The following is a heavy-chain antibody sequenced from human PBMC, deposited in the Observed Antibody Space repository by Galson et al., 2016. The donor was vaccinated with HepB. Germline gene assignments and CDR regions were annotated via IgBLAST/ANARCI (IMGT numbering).Heavy chain of an antibody. J-gene: IGHJ4*02. D-gene: IGHD6-19*01. CDR2: IIPIFGTP. V-gene: IGHV1-69*13. CDR3: AREAEYSSGWGYFDY. Sequence: SVKVSCKASGGTFSTYRITWVRQAPGQGLEWMGQIIPIFGTPTYAQRLQGRVTITADESTSTAYMELGSLSSEDTAVYYWAREAEYSSGWGYFDYWGREPGPPSPQ. CDR1: GGTFSTYR.